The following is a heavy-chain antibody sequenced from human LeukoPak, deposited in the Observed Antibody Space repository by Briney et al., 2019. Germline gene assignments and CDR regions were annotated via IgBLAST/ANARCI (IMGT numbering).Heavy chain of an antibody. D-gene: IGHD3-22*01. CDR2: ISYEGSNK. V-gene: IGHV3-30*04. CDR1: GFTFSSYA. CDR3: ARATYYYDSSGYYSDWFDP. Sequence: PGGSLRLSCAASGFTFSSYAMHWVRQAPGKGLEWVAVISYEGSNKYYADSVEGRFTISRDNSKNTLYLQMNSLRAEDTAVYYCARATYYYDSSGYYSDWFDPWGQGPLVTVSS. J-gene: IGHJ5*02.